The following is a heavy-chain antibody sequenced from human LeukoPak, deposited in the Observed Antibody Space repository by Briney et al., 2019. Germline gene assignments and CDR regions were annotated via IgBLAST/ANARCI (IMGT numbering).Heavy chain of an antibody. Sequence: GGSLRLSCAGSGFTFSNYWLHWVRQAPGKGLVWVSRIYSDGNTTNYADSVKGRFTISRDNAKNTLYLQMNSLRAEDTAVYYCARDQGSTSRGIDYWGQGTLVTVSS. D-gene: IGHD2-2*01. J-gene: IGHJ4*02. V-gene: IGHV3-74*01. CDR1: GFTFSNYW. CDR2: IYSDGNTT. CDR3: ARDQGSTSRGIDY.